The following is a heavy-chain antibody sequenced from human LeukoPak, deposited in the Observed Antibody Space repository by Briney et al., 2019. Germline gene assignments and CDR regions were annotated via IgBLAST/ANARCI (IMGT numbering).Heavy chain of an antibody. V-gene: IGHV3-48*03. D-gene: IGHD2-8*01. Sequence: GGSLRLSCAASGFSFGSYGMNWVRQAPGKGLEWVSYISSRGSTIYYADSVKGRFTISRDNAKNSLYLQMNGLRAEDTAVYYCARIPGYFMLSCFDYWGQGTLVSVSS. CDR2: ISSRGSTI. CDR1: GFSFGSYG. J-gene: IGHJ4*02. CDR3: ARIPGYFMLSCFDY.